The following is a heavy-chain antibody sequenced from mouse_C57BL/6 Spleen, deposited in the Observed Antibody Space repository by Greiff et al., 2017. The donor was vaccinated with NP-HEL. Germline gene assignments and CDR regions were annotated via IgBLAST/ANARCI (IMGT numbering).Heavy chain of an antibody. CDR3: AIYYDYDGYAMDY. CDR2: IHPNSGST. J-gene: IGHJ4*01. D-gene: IGHD2-4*01. V-gene: IGHV1-64*01. Sequence: QVQLQQPGAELVKPGASVKLSCKASGYTFTSYWMPWVKQRPGQGLEWIGMIHPNSGSTNYNENFKSKATLTVDKSSSTAYMQLSSLTSEDSAVYYCAIYYDYDGYAMDYWGQGTSGTVSS. CDR1: GYTFTSYW.